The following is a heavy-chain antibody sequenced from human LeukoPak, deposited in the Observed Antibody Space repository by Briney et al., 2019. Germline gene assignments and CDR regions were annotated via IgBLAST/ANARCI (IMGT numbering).Heavy chain of an antibody. D-gene: IGHD6-13*01. V-gene: IGHV4-59*01. CDR2: IYYSGST. CDR1: GGSISSYY. J-gene: IGHJ4*02. CDR3: ARYSSSWYGVDY. Sequence: PSETLSLTCTVSGGSISSYYWSWIRQPRGTGLEWIGYIYYSGSTNYNPSLKSRVTISVDTSKNQFSLKLSSVTAADTAVYYCARYSSSWYGVDYWGQGTLVTVSS.